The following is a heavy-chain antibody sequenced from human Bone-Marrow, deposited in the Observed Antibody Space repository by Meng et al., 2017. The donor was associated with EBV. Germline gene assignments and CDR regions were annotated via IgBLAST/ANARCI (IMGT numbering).Heavy chain of an antibody. CDR1: GFSLSTSGMG. CDR3: AHRRSDSGWFGY. J-gene: IGHJ4*02. Sequence: QFPLKESGPPVLNPTPTLPLTCTFSGFSLSTSGMGVAWIRQPPGKALEWLALIYWDDETRYSPALKNRLTVTKDSSKNQVVFRMANLDPADTATYYCAHRRSDSGWFGYWGQGTLVTVSS. CDR2: IYWDDET. D-gene: IGHD6-19*01. V-gene: IGHV2-5*02.